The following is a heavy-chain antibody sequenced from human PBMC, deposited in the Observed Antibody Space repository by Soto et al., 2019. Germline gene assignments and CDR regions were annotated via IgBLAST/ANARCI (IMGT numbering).Heavy chain of an antibody. CDR3: ARAYGDYAGLDY. CDR1: GGSISSYY. D-gene: IGHD4-17*01. Sequence: PSETLSLTCTVSGGSISSYYWSWIRQPPGKGLEWIGYIYYSGSTNYNPSLKSRVTISVDTSKNQFSLKLSSVTAADTAVYYCARAYGDYAGLDYWGQGTLVTVSS. V-gene: IGHV4-59*01. J-gene: IGHJ4*02. CDR2: IYYSGST.